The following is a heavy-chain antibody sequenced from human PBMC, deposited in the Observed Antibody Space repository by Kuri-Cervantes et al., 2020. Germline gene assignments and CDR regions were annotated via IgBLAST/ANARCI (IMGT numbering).Heavy chain of an antibody. CDR2: IYYSGST. CDR3: ARGSIRGHFDY. J-gene: IGHJ4*02. D-gene: IGHD2-21*01. CDR1: GGSNSSSSYY. V-gene: IGHV4-39*01. Sequence: GSLRLSCTVSGGSNSSSSYYWGWIRQPPGKGLEWIGSIYYSGSTDYNPSLKSRVTISVDTSKNQFSLKLSSVTAADTAVYYCARGSIRGHFDYWGQGTLVTVSS.